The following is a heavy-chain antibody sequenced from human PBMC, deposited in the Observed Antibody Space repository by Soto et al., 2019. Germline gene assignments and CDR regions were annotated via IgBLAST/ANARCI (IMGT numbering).Heavy chain of an antibody. V-gene: IGHV1-18*01. D-gene: IGHD2-2*01. CDR2: SIPIFGNT. Sequence: ASVKVSCKASGGTFSSYAISWVRQAPGQGLEWMGGSIPIFGNTNYAQKLQGRVTMTTDTSTSTAYMELRSLRSDDTAVYYCARIYCSSTSCYLNKKYFFDYWGQGTLVTVSS. CDR1: GGTFSSYA. CDR3: ARIYCSSTSCYLNKKYFFDY. J-gene: IGHJ4*02.